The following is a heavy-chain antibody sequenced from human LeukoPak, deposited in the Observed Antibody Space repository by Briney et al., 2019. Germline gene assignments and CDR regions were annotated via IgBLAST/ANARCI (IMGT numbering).Heavy chain of an antibody. Sequence: GGSLRLSCAASGFTFSSYDMHWVRQAKRKGLEWVSAIGTAGDTYYPGSVKGRFTISRENAKNSLYLQMNSLRAGDTAVYYCARALMITFGGVIAPPGDPWGQGTLVTVSS. CDR2: IGTAGDT. CDR3: ARALMITFGGVIAPPGDP. CDR1: GFTFSSYD. D-gene: IGHD3-16*02. V-gene: IGHV3-13*01. J-gene: IGHJ5*02.